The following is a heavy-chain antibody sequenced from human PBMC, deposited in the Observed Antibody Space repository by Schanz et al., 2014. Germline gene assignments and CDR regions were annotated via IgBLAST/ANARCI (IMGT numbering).Heavy chain of an antibody. CDR3: ARDMVENWFDS. D-gene: IGHD3-10*01. Sequence: QVQLQESGPRLVKPSETLSLICTVSGGSITSSGFYWAWIRQPPGKGLEWIGSIYYNGGTPLYTPSLKSRATIPADTSKNHFSLKLTSVTAADTAVYYCARDMVENWFDSWGQGTLVTVSS. J-gene: IGHJ5*01. CDR1: GGSITSSGFY. CDR2: IYYNGGTP. V-gene: IGHV4-39*02.